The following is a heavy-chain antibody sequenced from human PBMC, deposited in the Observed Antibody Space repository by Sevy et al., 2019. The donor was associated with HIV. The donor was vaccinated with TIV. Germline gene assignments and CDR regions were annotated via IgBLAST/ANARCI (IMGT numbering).Heavy chain of an antibody. Sequence: GGSLRLSCAASGITVSDAVMTWVRQAPGKGLEWIGRIKTKVDGGATGYAAPVGGRFTISRDDSKDTLYLQMNSLKTEDTAMYYCAAGRVRDYWGQGTLVTVSS. CDR1: GITVSDAV. V-gene: IGHV3-15*01. CDR2: IKTKVDGGAT. D-gene: IGHD1-1*01. J-gene: IGHJ4*02. CDR3: AAGRVRDY.